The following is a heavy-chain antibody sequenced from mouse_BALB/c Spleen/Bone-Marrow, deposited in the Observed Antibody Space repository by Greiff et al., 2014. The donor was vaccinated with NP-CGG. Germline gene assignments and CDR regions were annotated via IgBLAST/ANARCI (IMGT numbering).Heavy chain of an antibody. J-gene: IGHJ3*01. CDR3: SRETVRGFDY. D-gene: IGHD3-2*01. V-gene: IGHV1S56*01. Sequence: VKLLESGLELVKPGASVRISCKASGYTFTNYFIQWVKQRPGQGLEWIGWIYPGNGDTNYNEKFKVKATLTADKSSSTAYMQLSSLTSDDSAVYFCSRETVRGFDYWGQGTLVTVSA. CDR2: IYPGNGDT. CDR1: GYTFTNYF.